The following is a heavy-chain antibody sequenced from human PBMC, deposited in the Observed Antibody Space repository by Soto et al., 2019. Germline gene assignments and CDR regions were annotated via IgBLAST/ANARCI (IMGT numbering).Heavy chain of an antibody. D-gene: IGHD4-4*01. CDR1: GASVTRDGNC. CDR3: ARNVDGYSQFDD. CDR2: IYHGGST. J-gene: IGHJ4*02. V-gene: IGHV4-30-2*01. Sequence: QVQLRESGSGLVKPSQTLSLTCSVSGASVTRDGNCWTWIRQPPGKGLEFVASIYHGGSTFYNPSLRSRVTISLDRSKNQYSLKXTSVTXXXXXVXXXARNVDGYSQFDDWGQGTLXTVSS.